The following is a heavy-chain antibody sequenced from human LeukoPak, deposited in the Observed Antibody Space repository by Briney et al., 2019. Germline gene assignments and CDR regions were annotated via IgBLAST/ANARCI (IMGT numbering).Heavy chain of an antibody. CDR1: GGSITSYY. CDR3: ASSVGGMATN. J-gene: IGHJ4*02. V-gene: IGHV4-59*01. Sequence: SETLSLTCTVSGGSITSYYWSWIRQPPGKGLEWIGYIYYSGSTNYNPSLKSRVTISVDTSKNQFSLKLSSVTAADTAVYYCASSVGGMATNWGQGTLVTVSS. CDR2: IYYSGST. D-gene: IGHD5-12*01.